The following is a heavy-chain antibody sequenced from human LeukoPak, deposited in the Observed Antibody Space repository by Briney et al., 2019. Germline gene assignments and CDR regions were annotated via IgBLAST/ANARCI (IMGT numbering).Heavy chain of an antibody. D-gene: IGHD6-25*01. J-gene: IGHJ6*02. CDR2: VSAYNGNT. Sequence: GASVKVSCKASGYTFTSYGISWVRQAPGQGLEWMGWVSAYNGNTNYAQKLQGRVTMTTDTSTSTAYMELSRLRSDDTAVYYCARDSWYSSGRYYGMDVWGQGTTVTVSS. CDR1: GYTFTSYG. CDR3: ARDSWYSSGRYYGMDV. V-gene: IGHV1-18*01.